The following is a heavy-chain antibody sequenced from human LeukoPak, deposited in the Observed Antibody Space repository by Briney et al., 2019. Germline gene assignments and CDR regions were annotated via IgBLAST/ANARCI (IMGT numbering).Heavy chain of an antibody. CDR3: AKDLATTAPGGYFDY. Sequence: PGGSLRLSCAASGFTFSSYGMHWVRQAPGKGLEWVAFIRYDGSNKYYADSVKGRFTISRDNSKNTLYLQMNSLRAEDTAVYYCAKDLATTAPGGYFDYWGQGTLVTVPS. CDR1: GFTFSSYG. V-gene: IGHV3-30*02. D-gene: IGHD4-11*01. CDR2: IRYDGSNK. J-gene: IGHJ4*02.